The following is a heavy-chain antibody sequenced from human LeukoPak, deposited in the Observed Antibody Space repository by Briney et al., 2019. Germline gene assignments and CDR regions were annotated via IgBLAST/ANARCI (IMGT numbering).Heavy chain of an antibody. Sequence: SQTLSLTCTVSGGSISSGSYYWSWIRRPAGKGLEWIGRIYTSGSTNYNPSLKSRVTMSVDTSKNQFSLKLSSVTAADTAVYYCARDKPQLELYYYYYMNVWGKGTTVTVSS. J-gene: IGHJ6*03. CDR3: ARDKPQLELYYYYYMNV. CDR1: GGSISSGSYY. D-gene: IGHD1-7*01. CDR2: IYTSGST. V-gene: IGHV4-61*02.